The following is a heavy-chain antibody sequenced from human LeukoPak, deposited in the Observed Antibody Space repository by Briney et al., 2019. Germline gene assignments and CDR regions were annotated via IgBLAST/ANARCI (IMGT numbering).Heavy chain of an antibody. V-gene: IGHV4-30-4*07. CDR2: MYYSGST. Sequence: ASETLSLTCAVSGGSISSGSYSWSWIRQPPGKGLEWIGYMYYSGSTYYNPSLKSRVTISVDTSKNQFSLKLSSVTAADTAVYYCARGSSDQAGDYWGQGTLVTVSS. CDR1: GGSISSGSYS. J-gene: IGHJ4*02. CDR3: ARGSSDQAGDY. D-gene: IGHD6-13*01.